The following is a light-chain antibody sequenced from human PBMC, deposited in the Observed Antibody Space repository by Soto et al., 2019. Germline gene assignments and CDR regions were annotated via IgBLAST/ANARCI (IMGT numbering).Light chain of an antibody. CDR1: QSVSTNY. V-gene: IGKV3-20*01. CDR3: QQYGSSPPT. CDR2: GAS. Sequence: EIVLTQSPGTLSLSPGERATLSCRASQSVSTNYLAWYQRKPGQAPRLLIYGASNRATGIPDRFSGSGSGTDFTRTITRLEPEDFAVYYCQQYGSSPPTFGQGTKVEIK. J-gene: IGKJ1*01.